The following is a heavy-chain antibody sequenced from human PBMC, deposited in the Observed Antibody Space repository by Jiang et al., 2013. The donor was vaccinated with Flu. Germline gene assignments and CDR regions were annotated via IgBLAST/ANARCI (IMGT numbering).Heavy chain of an antibody. Sequence: GSGLVKPSETLSLTCTVSGGSITSYYWNWIRQPPGKGLEWIGYIHYSGSTNYNSSLKSRVTISVDTSKTQFSLKLSSVTAADTAVYYCARGREDPYYHYYGMDVWGKGTTVSVSS. D-gene: IGHD3-3*02. CDR2: IHYSGST. V-gene: IGHV4-59*01. CDR1: GGSITSYY. CDR3: ARGREDPYYHYYGMDV. J-gene: IGHJ6*04.